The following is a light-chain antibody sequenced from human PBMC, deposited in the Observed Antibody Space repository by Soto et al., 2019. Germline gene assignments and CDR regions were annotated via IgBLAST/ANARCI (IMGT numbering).Light chain of an antibody. V-gene: IGKV3-11*01. CDR3: QQRSNWPRT. J-gene: IGKJ2*02. CDR2: DAS. CDR1: QSVSSY. Sequence: EIVLTQSPATLSLSPGERATLSCRASQSVSSYLAWYQQKPGQAPRLLIYDASNRATCIPARFSGSGAGSDVTLTISSLEPEDFAVYYCQQRSNWPRTLGQGTKLEIK.